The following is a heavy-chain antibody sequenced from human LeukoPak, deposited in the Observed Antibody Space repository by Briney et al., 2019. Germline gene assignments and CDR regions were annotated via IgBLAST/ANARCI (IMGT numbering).Heavy chain of an antibody. CDR1: GFTFSSYE. V-gene: IGHV3-48*03. D-gene: IGHD2-21*02. Sequence: GSLRLSCAASGFTFSSYEMNWVRQAPGKGLEWVSYISSSGSTIYYADSVKGRFTISRDNAKNSPYLQMNSLRAEDTAVYYCASLGGDPVGYWGQGTLVTVSS. CDR3: ASLGGDPVGY. CDR2: ISSSGSTI. J-gene: IGHJ4*02.